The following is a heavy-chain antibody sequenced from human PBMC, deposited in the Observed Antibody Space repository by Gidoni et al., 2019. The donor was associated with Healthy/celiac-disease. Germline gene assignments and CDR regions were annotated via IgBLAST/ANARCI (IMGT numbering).Heavy chain of an antibody. D-gene: IGHD3-3*01. V-gene: IGHV4-59*01. J-gene: IGHJ5*02. CDR3: ARAESRRFLEWSIWFDP. CDR1: GGSISSYS. Sequence: QVQLQESGPGLVKPSETLSLTCTASGGSISSYSWSWIRQPPGKGLEWIGYIYYSGSTNYNPSLKSRVTISVDTSKNQFSLKLSSVTAADTAVYYCARAESRRFLEWSIWFDPWGQGTLVTVSS. CDR2: IYYSGST.